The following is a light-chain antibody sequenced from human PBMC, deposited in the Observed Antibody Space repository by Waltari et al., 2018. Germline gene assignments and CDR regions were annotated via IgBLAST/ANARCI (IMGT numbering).Light chain of an antibody. Sequence: YVLTQPPTVSVAPGQTARITCDINNIGSRSVHWCQQRPGQAPVTVIHYDTDRPSGIPARFSGSNSGDTATLTINRVEAGDEADYYCQVWDSSRAHVIFGGGTRLTVL. CDR2: YDT. CDR3: QVWDSSRAHVI. CDR1: NIGSRS. V-gene: IGLV3-21*04. J-gene: IGLJ2*01.